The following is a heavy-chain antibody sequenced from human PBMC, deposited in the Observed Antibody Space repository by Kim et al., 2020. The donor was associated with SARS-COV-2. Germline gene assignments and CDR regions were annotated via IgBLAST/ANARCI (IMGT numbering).Heavy chain of an antibody. CDR2: INHSGST. V-gene: IGHV4-34*01. Sequence: SETLSLTCAVYGGSFSGYYWRWIRQPPGKGLEWIGEINHSGSTNYNPSLKSRVTISVDTSKNQFSLKLSSVTAADTAVYYCARGRPNWGSHYYYYGMDVWGQGTTVTVSS. D-gene: IGHD7-27*01. CDR3: ARGRPNWGSHYYYYGMDV. J-gene: IGHJ6*02. CDR1: GGSFSGYY.